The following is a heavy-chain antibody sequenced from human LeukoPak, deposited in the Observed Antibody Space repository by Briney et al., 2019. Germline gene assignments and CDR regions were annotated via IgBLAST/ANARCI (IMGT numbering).Heavy chain of an antibody. Sequence: SETLSLTCTVSGGSISSYFWSWIRQPAGKGLEWIGRIKTSGSTNYNPSLKSLVTMSVDTSKNQFSLKLTSVTAADTAVYYCARDEGQLAGYYFDYWGQGTLVTVSS. J-gene: IGHJ4*02. CDR1: GGSISSYF. CDR3: ARDEGQLAGYYFDY. D-gene: IGHD6-6*01. CDR2: IKTSGST. V-gene: IGHV4-4*07.